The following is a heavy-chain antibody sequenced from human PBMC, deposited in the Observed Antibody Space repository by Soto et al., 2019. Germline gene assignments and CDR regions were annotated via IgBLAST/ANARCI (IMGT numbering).Heavy chain of an antibody. CDR3: ARGVSAGVDY. D-gene: IGHD1-26*01. J-gene: IGHJ4*02. Sequence: ASVKVSCKASGYSFTSLDINWVRQTAGQGLEWMGWMQPSTGRTGYAQKFQGRVTMTRDTSINTAYMELTTLTSDDTALYYCARGVSAGVDYWGQGTLVTVSS. CDR1: GYSFTSLD. V-gene: IGHV1-8*02. CDR2: MQPSTGRT.